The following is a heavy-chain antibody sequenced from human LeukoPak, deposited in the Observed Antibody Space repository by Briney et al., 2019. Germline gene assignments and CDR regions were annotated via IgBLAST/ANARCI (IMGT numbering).Heavy chain of an antibody. V-gene: IGHV4-59*01. CDR3: ARERAVTTYYYFDY. D-gene: IGHD4-17*01. J-gene: IGHJ4*02. CDR2: VYYSGTT. CDR1: GGSISSYY. Sequence: SQTLSLTCTVSGGSISSYYCSWIRQPPGKGMEWVGYVYYSGTTNYNPSLKGQVPISVDTSKNQFYLRLSSVTAADAAVYYCARERAVTTYYYFDYWGQGTLVTVSS.